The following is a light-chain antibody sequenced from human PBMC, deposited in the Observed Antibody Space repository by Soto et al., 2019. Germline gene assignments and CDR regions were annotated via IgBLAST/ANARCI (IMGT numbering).Light chain of an antibody. CDR2: EVT. CDR3: CSYAGSSSSI. Sequence: QALLAQPSSRSGSPGRSVTISCPGTSSDVGTYNLVSWYQQYPGKAPRLMIYEVTKRPSGVSNRFSGSKSGNTASLTISGLQPEDEADYYCCSYAGSSSSIFGTGTKATVL. V-gene: IGLV2-23*02. CDR1: SSDVGTYNL. J-gene: IGLJ1*01.